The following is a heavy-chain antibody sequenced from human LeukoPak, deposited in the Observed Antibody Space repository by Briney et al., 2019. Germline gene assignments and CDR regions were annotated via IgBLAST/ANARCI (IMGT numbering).Heavy chain of an antibody. Sequence: GGSLRLSCAASGFTFSSYAMSWVRQAPGKGLEWVSAISGSGDSTNYADSVKGRFTISRDNSKNTLFLQMNSLRAEDTAVYYCAKLGQLATDFVYWGQGTLVTVSS. D-gene: IGHD6-13*01. V-gene: IGHV3-23*01. CDR2: ISGSGDST. J-gene: IGHJ4*02. CDR3: AKLGQLATDFVY. CDR1: GFTFSSYA.